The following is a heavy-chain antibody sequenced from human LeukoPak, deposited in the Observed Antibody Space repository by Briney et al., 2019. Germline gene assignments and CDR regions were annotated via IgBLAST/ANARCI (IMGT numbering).Heavy chain of an antibody. CDR3: ARDTQPIMITFGGVLDY. J-gene: IGHJ4*02. CDR1: GFTFSSYA. D-gene: IGHD3-16*01. Sequence: PGGSLRLSCAASGFTFSSYAMHWVRQVPGKGLEWVAVISYDGSNKYYADSVKGRFTISRDNSKNTLYLQMNSLRAEDTAVYYCARDTQPIMITFGGVLDYWGQGTLVTVSS. V-gene: IGHV3-30-3*01. CDR2: ISYDGSNK.